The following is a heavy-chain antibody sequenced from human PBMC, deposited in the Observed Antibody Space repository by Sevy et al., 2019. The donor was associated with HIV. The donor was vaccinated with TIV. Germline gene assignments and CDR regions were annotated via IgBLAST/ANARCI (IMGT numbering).Heavy chain of an antibody. J-gene: IGHJ4*02. CDR3: AKDISGASSSWSFDY. D-gene: IGHD6-19*01. CDR2: ISHDGSNK. Sequence: GGSLRLSCEASGFTFSNYGMHWVRQAPGKGLEWVSIISHDGSNKYYADSVKGRFTISRDNSKHSLYLQMNSLRPEDKGVYYCAKDISGASSSWSFDYWGQGTLVTVPS. CDR1: GFTFSNYG. V-gene: IGHV3-30*18.